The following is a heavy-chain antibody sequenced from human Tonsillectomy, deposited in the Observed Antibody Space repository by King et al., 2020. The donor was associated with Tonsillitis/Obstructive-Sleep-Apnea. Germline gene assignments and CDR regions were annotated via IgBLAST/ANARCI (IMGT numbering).Heavy chain of an antibody. D-gene: IGHD4-11*01. Sequence: ITLKESGPTLVKPTQTLTLTCTFSWFSLSTSVVGVGWILQPPGKTLEGLALIYLDDDKRYSPSLKSRLTITKDTSKNQVVLTMTNMDPVETATYYCAHRPSATGNYYYMDVWGKGTTVTVSS. V-gene: IGHV2-5*02. CDR3: AHRPSATGNYYYMDV. CDR1: WFSLSTSVVG. J-gene: IGHJ6*03. CDR2: IYLDDDK.